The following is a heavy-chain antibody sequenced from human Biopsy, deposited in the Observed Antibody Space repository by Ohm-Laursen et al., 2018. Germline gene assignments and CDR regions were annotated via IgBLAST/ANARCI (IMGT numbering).Heavy chain of an antibody. J-gene: IGHJ6*02. CDR2: INEVSSHI. CDR3: ARDSSRRAREGGMDV. CDR1: GGSFSGYY. D-gene: IGHD6-6*01. V-gene: IGHV3-11*06. Sequence: LSLTCAVYGGSFSGYYRSWIRQPPGKGLEWISYINEVSSHIYDADSVKGRITVARDIAKNSLYLQLNSLRVEDTAVYYCARDSSRRAREGGMDVWGQGTTVTVSS.